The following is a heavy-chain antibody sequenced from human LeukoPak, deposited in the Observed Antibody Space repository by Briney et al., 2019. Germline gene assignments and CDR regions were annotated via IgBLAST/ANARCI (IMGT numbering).Heavy chain of an antibody. Sequence: PSQTLSLTCTVSGGSSSSGSYYWSWIRQPAGKGLEWVGRIFTSGSTSYNPSLKSRVTVSLDTSKNQFSLKLSSVTAADTAVYYCASQLGYFDYWGQGTLVTVSS. CDR1: GGSSSSGSYY. D-gene: IGHD2-2*01. CDR3: ASQLGYFDY. CDR2: IFTSGST. J-gene: IGHJ4*02. V-gene: IGHV4-61*02.